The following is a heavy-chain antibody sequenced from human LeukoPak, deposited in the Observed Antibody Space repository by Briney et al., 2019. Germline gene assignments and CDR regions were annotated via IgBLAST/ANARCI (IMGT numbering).Heavy chain of an antibody. V-gene: IGHV4-4*07. D-gene: IGHD2-21*02. J-gene: IGHJ4*02. CDR2: IYAGGNT. Sequence: SETLSLTCTVSGGSISNYYWSWIRQPAGKGLEWIGRIYAGGNTDHNPSLKSRVTVSVDSSKNQFSLRLSSVTAADTAVYYCAREHKVYDGDGYYYGYRGQGTLVTVSS. CDR1: GGSISNYY. CDR3: AREHKVYDGDGYYYGY.